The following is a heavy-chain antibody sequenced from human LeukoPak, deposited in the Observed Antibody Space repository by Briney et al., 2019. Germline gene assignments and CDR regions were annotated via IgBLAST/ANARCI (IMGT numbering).Heavy chain of an antibody. Sequence: SETLSLTCTVSGVSTSSSYWSWIRQPPGEGLEWIGYIFYTGDSRHNPSFKSRVSISLDTSKDQISLKLSSVTATDTAVYYCARHTFASPLDSWGQGTLVTVSS. J-gene: IGHJ4*02. CDR2: IFYTGDS. D-gene: IGHD3-16*01. V-gene: IGHV4-59*08. CDR3: ARHTFASPLDS. CDR1: GVSTSSSY.